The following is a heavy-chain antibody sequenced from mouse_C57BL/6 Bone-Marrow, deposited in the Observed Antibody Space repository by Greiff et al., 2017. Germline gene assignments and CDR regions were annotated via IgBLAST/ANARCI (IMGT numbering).Heavy chain of an antibody. Sequence: QVQLQQSGPELVKPGASVKISCKASGYAFSSSWMNWVKQRPGKGLEWIGRIYPGDGDTNYNGKFKGKATLTADKSSSTAYMQLSSLTSEDSAVYFCARSPSTAQATGPWFAYWGQGTLVTVSA. CDR3: ARSPSTAQATGPWFAY. J-gene: IGHJ3*01. D-gene: IGHD3-2*02. CDR1: GYAFSSSW. V-gene: IGHV1-82*01. CDR2: IYPGDGDT.